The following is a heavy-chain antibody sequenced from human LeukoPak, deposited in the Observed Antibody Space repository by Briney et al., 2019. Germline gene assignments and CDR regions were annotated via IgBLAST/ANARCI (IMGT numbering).Heavy chain of an antibody. V-gene: IGHV4-38-2*02. CDR1: GYSISSVSY. J-gene: IGHJ3*02. Sequence: SETLSLTCTVSGYSISSVSYWGWIRQPPGKGLEWIGSIYHSGSTYYNPSLRSRVTISVDTSKNQFSLKLSSVTAADTAVYYCARDSFVTYYYDSSGYYINDAFDIWGQGTMVTVSS. CDR3: ARDSFVTYYYDSSGYYINDAFDI. D-gene: IGHD3-22*01. CDR2: IYHSGST.